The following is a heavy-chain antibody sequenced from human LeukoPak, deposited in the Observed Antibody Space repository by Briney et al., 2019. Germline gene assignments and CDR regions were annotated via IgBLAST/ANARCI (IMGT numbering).Heavy chain of an antibody. V-gene: IGHV4-4*07. J-gene: IGHJ6*02. Sequence: SETLSLTCTVSGGSISSYYWSWIRQPAGKGLEWIGRIYPGESIYASENTNYNPSLKSRVSMSGDTSKNQVSLKLRSVTAADTAVYYCARLGDSSGYYYGMDVWGQGTTVTVSS. CDR3: ARLGDSSGYYYGMDV. CDR2: IYPGESIYASENT. D-gene: IGHD3-22*01. CDR1: GGSISSYY.